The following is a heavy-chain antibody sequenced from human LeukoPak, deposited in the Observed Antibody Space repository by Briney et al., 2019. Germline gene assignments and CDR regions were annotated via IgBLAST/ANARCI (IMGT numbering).Heavy chain of an antibody. Sequence: PGGSLRLSCAASGFTFSSFAMNWVRQAPGKGLEWVSAIGGSGGGGNTYYADSVKGRFTISRDDSKNTLYLQMNSLTAADTAVYYWGKAESPTARGGNGLDPGGQGILVTVSS. J-gene: IGHJ5*02. V-gene: IGHV3-23*01. CDR2: IGGSGGGGNT. D-gene: IGHD3-16*01. CDR3: GKAESPTARGGNGLDP. CDR1: GFTFSSFA.